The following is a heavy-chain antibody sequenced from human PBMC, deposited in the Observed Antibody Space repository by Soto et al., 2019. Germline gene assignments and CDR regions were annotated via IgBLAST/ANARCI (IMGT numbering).Heavy chain of an antibody. V-gene: IGHV4-31*03. Sequence: QVQLQESGPGLVKPSQTLSLTCTVSGGSISSGGYYWSWIRQHPGKGLEWIGYIYYSGSTYYNPFLKSRVTISVDTSKNQFSLKLSSVTAADTAVYYCARVRPWFGELLLDAFDIWGQGTMVTVSS. J-gene: IGHJ3*02. CDR1: GGSISSGGYY. CDR3: ARVRPWFGELLLDAFDI. CDR2: IYYSGST. D-gene: IGHD3-10*01.